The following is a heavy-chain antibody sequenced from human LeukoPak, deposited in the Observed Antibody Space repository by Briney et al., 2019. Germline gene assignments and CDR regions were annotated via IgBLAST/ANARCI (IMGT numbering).Heavy chain of an antibody. Sequence: PGGSLRLSCVASGFDVNDNFMLWIRQAPGQGLERISIIYASGGAFHSESVKGRFSAFRDTSKNTIFLQMNNLRAADTAMYYCVRRHDYWGQGTLVTVSS. V-gene: IGHV3-53*01. CDR1: GFDVNDNF. CDR2: IYASGGA. CDR3: VRRHDY. J-gene: IGHJ4*02.